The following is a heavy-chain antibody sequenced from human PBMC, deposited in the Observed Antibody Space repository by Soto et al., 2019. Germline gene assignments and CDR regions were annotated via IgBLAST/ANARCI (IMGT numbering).Heavy chain of an antibody. CDR3: GGEPYYYDSSGSGKGDY. J-gene: IGHJ4*02. V-gene: IGHV4-30-4*01. CDR1: GGSISSGDYY. Sequence: SETRSLTCTVSGGSISSGDYYWSWIRQPPGKGLEWIGYIYYSGSTYYNPSLKSRVTISVDTSKNQFSLKLSSVTAADTAVYYCGGEPYYYDSSGSGKGDYWGQGTLVTVSS. CDR2: IYYSGST. D-gene: IGHD3-22*01.